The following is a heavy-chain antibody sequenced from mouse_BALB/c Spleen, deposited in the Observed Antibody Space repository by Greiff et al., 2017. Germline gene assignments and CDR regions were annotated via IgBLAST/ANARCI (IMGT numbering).Heavy chain of an antibody. V-gene: IGHV1-7*01. CDR1: GYTFTSYW. CDR3: AKRGMDN. Sequence: QVQLQESGAELAKPGASVKMSCKASGYTFTSYWMHWVKQRPGQGLEWIGYINPSTGYTEYNPKFQGKATLTADKSSSTAYMQLSSLTSEDSAVYYCAKRGMDNWGQGTSVTVSS. J-gene: IGHJ4*01. CDR2: INPSTGYT.